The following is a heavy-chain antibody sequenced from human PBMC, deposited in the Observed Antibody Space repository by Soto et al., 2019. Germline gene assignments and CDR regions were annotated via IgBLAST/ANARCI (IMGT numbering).Heavy chain of an antibody. Sequence: SETLSLTCTVSGGSISSSSYYWGWIRQPPGKGLEWIGSIYYSGSTYYNPSLKSRVTISVDTSKNQFSLKLSSVTAAGTAVYYCARHIPSSGYRYWGQGTLVTVSS. D-gene: IGHD3-22*01. CDR2: IYYSGST. J-gene: IGHJ4*02. CDR1: GGSISSSSYY. CDR3: ARHIPSSGYRY. V-gene: IGHV4-39*01.